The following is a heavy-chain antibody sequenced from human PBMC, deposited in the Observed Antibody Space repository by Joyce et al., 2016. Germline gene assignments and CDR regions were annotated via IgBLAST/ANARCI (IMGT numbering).Heavy chain of an antibody. Sequence: EVQLVQSGAEVKKPGATVKLSCKVSGYTFTDYYMHWVQQSPGKGLEWRGIVDPEDGETVYAEKFQGRVTITAGTSTDTAYMELSSLRSEDTAVYYCATVDYYYGSGTPRDYYYYMDVWGKGTTVTVSS. V-gene: IGHV1-69-2*01. CDR3: ATVDYYYGSGTPRDYYYYMDV. J-gene: IGHJ6*03. CDR2: VDPEDGET. D-gene: IGHD3-10*01. CDR1: GYTFTDYY.